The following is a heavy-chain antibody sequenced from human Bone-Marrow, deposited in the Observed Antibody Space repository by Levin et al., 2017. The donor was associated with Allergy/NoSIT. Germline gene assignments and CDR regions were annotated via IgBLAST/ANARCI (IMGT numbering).Heavy chain of an antibody. CDR2: INPNSGDT. J-gene: IGHJ3*01. CDR1: GYTFTDYF. Sequence: ASVKVSCKASGYTFTDYFIHWVRLAPGQGLEWMGWINPNSGDTDSSQNFQGTVTMTRDTSISTAYMEVTSLTSNDTALYYCARISSAAFDLWGQGTVVTVSS. V-gene: IGHV1-2*02. CDR3: ARISSAAFDL. D-gene: IGHD6-19*01.